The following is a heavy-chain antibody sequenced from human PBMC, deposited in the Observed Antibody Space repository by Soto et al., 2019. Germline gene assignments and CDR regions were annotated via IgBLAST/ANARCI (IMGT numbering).Heavy chain of an antibody. Sequence: QGQLVQSGAEVKKPGASVKVSCKASGYTFTGYYMHWVRQAPGQGLEWMGWINPNSGGTNYAQKFQGWVTMTRDTSMSTAYMELSRLRYDDTAVYYCARFRHSSGWYGRYYYYGMDVWGQGTTVTVSS. D-gene: IGHD6-19*01. J-gene: IGHJ6*02. CDR1: GYTFTGYY. V-gene: IGHV1-2*04. CDR2: INPNSGGT. CDR3: ARFRHSSGWYGRYYYYGMDV.